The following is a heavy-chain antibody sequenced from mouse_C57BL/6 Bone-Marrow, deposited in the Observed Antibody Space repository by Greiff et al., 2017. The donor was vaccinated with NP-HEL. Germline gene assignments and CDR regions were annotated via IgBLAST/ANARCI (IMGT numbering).Heavy chain of an antibody. CDR3: TTHYYGRGAWFAY. V-gene: IGHV14-4*01. Sequence: VQLQQSGAELVRPGASVKLSCTASGFNIKDDYMHWVKQRPEQGLEWIGWIDPENGDTEYASKFQGKATITADTSSNTAYLPLSSLTSEDSAVYYCTTHYYGRGAWFAYWGQGTLVTVSA. CDR1: GFNIKDDY. CDR2: IDPENGDT. D-gene: IGHD1-1*01. J-gene: IGHJ3*01.